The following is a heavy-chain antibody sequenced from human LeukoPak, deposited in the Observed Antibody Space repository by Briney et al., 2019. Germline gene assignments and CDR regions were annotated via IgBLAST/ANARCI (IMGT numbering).Heavy chain of an antibody. D-gene: IGHD6-19*01. V-gene: IGHV4-38-2*02. CDR3: AREVVAGPFDY. J-gene: IGHJ4*02. CDR2: MYHGGST. CDR1: GYSISSGYY. Sequence: SETLSLTCTVSGYSISSGYYWGWIRQPPGKGLEWIGSMYHGGSTYYKPSLKSRVTISADTSKNQFSLKLSSVTAADTAVYYCAREVVAGPFDYWGQGTLVTVSS.